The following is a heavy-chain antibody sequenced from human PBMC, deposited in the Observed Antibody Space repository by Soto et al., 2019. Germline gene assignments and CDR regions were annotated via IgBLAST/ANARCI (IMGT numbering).Heavy chain of an antibody. CDR1: GFTFSSHA. Sequence: EVQLVESGGGLVQRGGSLRLSCAASGFTFSSHALSWVRQPPAKGLEWVSASGSSGATYYADSVKGRFIISRDNSKNTLYLEMNSLSPEDTGVYYCVKKGSGGNWFDPWVQGTLVTVS. CDR2: SGSSGAT. J-gene: IGHJ5*02. D-gene: IGHD3-16*01. V-gene: IGHV3-23*04. CDR3: VKKGSGGNWFDP.